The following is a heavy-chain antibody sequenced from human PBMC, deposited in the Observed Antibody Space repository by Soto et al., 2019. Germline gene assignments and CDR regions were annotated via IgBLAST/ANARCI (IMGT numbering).Heavy chain of an antibody. CDR3: ARLVTVLYYYYYMDV. D-gene: IGHD4-4*01. Sequence: SETLSLTCAVYGGSFSGYYWSWIRQPPGKGLEWIGEINHSGSTNYNPSLKSRVTISVDTSKNKFSLKLSSVTAADTAVYYCARLVTVLYYYYYMDVWGKGTTVTVSS. CDR1: GGSFSGYY. CDR2: INHSGST. J-gene: IGHJ6*03. V-gene: IGHV4-34*01.